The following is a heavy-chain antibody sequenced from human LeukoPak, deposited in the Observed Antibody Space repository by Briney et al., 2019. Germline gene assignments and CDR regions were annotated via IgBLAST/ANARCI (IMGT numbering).Heavy chain of an antibody. CDR1: GGSLSSGGYS. J-gene: IGHJ3*02. Sequence: SQTLSLTCAVSGGSLSSGGYSWGWGRQPPGRGVEWGGYVYHSGGTYYNPSLKSRVTISVDTSKNQFSLKLSSVTAADPAVYSCARAGPPVVGFGESFRGYAFDIWGQGTMVTVSS. D-gene: IGHD3-10*01. CDR2: VYHSGGT. CDR3: ARAGPPVVGFGESFRGYAFDI. V-gene: IGHV4-30-2*01.